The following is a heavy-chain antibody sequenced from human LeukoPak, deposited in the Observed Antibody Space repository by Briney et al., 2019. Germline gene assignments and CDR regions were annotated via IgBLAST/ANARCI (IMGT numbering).Heavy chain of an antibody. Sequence: SETLSLTCAVYGGSFSGYYWSWIRQPPGKGLEWIGEINHSGSTNYNPSLKSRVTISVDTSKNQFSLKLSSVTAADTAVYYCARGVWNDGRYGMDVWGQGTTVTVSS. J-gene: IGHJ6*02. D-gene: IGHD1-1*01. CDR3: ARGVWNDGRYGMDV. CDR2: INHSGST. CDR1: GGSFSGYY. V-gene: IGHV4-34*01.